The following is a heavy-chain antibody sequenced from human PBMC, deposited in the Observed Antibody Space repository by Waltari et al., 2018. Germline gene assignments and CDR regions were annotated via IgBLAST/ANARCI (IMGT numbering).Heavy chain of an antibody. J-gene: IGHJ4*02. CDR3: TGGGSSNSWYWAN. Sequence: EVQLVESGGGLVQSGGSLRLSCAASGFTFSSFWITWVRQAPGKGLEWVANINQDGSEKYYVDSVKGRCTISRDNAKNSLYLQMDSLRAEDTAVYYCTGGGSSNSWYWANWGQGTLVTVSS. CDR1: GFTFSSFW. V-gene: IGHV3-7*01. D-gene: IGHD6-13*01. CDR2: INQDGSEK.